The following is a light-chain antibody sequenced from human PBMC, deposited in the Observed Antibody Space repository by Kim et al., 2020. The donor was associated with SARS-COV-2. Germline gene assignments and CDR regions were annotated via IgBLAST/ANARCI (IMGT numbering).Light chain of an antibody. CDR2: RNN. CDR1: SSNNGSYY. J-gene: IGLJ3*02. Sequence: ELTQPPSASGTPGQSVTISCAGSSSNNGSYYVYWYRQLPGTAPKLLLYRNNQRPSGVPDRFSGSKSGTSASLAITGLRSEDEADYYCAAWDDSLSRWVFGGGTKLTVL. V-gene: IGLV1-47*01. CDR3: AAWDDSLSRWV.